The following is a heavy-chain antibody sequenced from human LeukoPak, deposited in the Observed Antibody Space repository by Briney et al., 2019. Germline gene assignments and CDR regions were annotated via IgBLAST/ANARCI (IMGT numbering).Heavy chain of an antibody. CDR2: MNPNSGDT. J-gene: IGHJ6*03. D-gene: IGHD3-10*01. Sequence: GASVKVSCKASGYTFTSYDINWVRQATGQGLEWMGWMNPNSGDTGYAQKFQGRVTITRNTSISTAYMELSSLRSEDTAVYYCARAGMDYYGSGSYYRGYYYYYYMDVWGKGTTVTVSS. CDR1: GYTFTSYD. V-gene: IGHV1-8*03. CDR3: ARAGMDYYGSGSYYRGYYYYYYMDV.